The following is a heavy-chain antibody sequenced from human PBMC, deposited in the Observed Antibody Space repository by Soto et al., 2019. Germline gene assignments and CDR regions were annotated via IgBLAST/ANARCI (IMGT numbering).Heavy chain of an antibody. Sequence: GGSLRLSCAASRFIFSDYAMSWVRQAPGKGLEWVAGMGGANGDTYYAESVRGRFAIFRDNSKSTLFLQLNSLRAEDTAVYFCAKDGVDHNSVWDPFDIWGQGTLVTVSS. J-gene: IGHJ3*02. CDR3: AKDGVDHNSVWDPFDI. CDR1: RFIFSDYA. CDR2: MGGANGDT. D-gene: IGHD2-15*01. V-gene: IGHV3-23*01.